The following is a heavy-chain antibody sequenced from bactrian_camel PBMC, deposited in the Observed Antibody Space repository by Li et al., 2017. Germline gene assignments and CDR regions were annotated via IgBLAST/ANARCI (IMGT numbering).Heavy chain of an antibody. V-gene: IGHV3S54*01. Sequence: VQLVESGGGSVQAGGSLTLSCSVSGQTEGPYCMGWFRQAPGKQREGVAAISAGSGSSYYASSVKGRFTVSRDNAKNTLYLQMNSLKPEDTAVYYCVVVVNGARGQGTQVTVS. J-gene: IGHJ4*01. CDR3: VVVVNGA. CDR2: ISAGSGSS. D-gene: IGHD2*01. CDR1: GQTEGPYC.